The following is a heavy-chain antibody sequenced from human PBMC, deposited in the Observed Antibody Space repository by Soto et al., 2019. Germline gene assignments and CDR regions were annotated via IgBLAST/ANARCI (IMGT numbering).Heavy chain of an antibody. CDR1: GYTFISYG. J-gene: IGHJ3*02. CDR2: ISPYNGNT. V-gene: IGHV1-18*01. Sequence: HVQLVQSGAEVKKPGASLKVSCKASGYTFISYGVSWVRQAPGQGLEWLGWISPYNGNTNYAQKFQGRITMTTDTSTSTVYMDLRSLRTDGTAVDYCARDQTIWLTDAFDIWGQGTMVVVSS. CDR3: ARDQTIWLTDAFDI. D-gene: IGHD5-12*01.